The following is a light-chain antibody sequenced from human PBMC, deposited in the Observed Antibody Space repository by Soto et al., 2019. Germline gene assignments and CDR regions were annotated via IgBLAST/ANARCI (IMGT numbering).Light chain of an antibody. J-gene: IGKJ2*01. CDR1: QSVNSNF. Sequence: EIVLTQSPGTLSLSPGERATLFCRTSQSVNSNFLAWYQQKPGQAPRLLVYGSSTRAAGVPDRFTGSGSGTDFTLTISRLEPEDFPVYFCQQYGRSPLLYTFGQGTKL. CDR3: QQYGRSPLLYT. V-gene: IGKV3-20*01. CDR2: GSS.